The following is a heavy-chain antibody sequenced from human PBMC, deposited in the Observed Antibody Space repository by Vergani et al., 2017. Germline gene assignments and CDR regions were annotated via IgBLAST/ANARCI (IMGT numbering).Heavy chain of an antibody. D-gene: IGHD3-16*01. CDR3: ARGAEYYDYIWGSYRVGYFDY. J-gene: IGHJ4*02. V-gene: IGHV4-31*03. CDR2: IYYSGST. Sequence: QVQLQESGPGLVKPSQTLSLTCTVSGGSISSGGYYWSWIRQHPGKGLEWIGYIYYSGSTYYNPSLKSRVTISVDTSKNQFSLTLSSVTAADTAVYYCARGAEYYDYIWGSYRVGYFDYWGQGTLVTVSS. CDR1: GGSISSGGYY.